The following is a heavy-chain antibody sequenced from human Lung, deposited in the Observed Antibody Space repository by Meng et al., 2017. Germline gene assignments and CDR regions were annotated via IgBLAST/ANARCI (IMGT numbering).Heavy chain of an antibody. Sequence: QGQLQRWGSGLLTPSETLSPTCVVSGGSFSDYYWSWIRQPPGKGLEWIGEINHSGSTNYNPSLESRATISVDTSQNNLSLKLSSVTAADSAVYYCARGPTTMAHDFDYWGQGTLVTVSS. CDR3: ARGPTTMAHDFDY. CDR1: GGSFSDYY. V-gene: IGHV4-34*01. D-gene: IGHD4-11*01. J-gene: IGHJ4*02. CDR2: INHSGST.